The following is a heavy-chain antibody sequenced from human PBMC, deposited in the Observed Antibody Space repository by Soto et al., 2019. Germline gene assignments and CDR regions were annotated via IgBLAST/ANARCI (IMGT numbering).Heavy chain of an antibody. CDR2: ISWNSGSI. Sequence: GGSLRLSCAASGFTFDDYAMHWVRQAPEKGLEWVSGISWNSGSIGYADSVKGRFTISRDNAKNSLYLQMNSLRAEDTAVYYWARDGSGSYYYSIDVWGKGTTVTVSS. D-gene: IGHD3-10*01. J-gene: IGHJ6*03. CDR1: GFTFDDYA. CDR3: ARDGSGSYYYSIDV. V-gene: IGHV3-9*01.